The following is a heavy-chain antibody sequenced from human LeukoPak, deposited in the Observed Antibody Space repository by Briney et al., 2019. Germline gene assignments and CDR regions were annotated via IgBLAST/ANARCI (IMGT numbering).Heavy chain of an antibody. J-gene: IGHJ3*02. CDR3: AKPHDSFKAENAFDI. D-gene: IGHD1-1*01. Sequence: TGGSLRLSCAASGFTFSDYAMSWVRQAPGKGLEWVSSISGSGGSTYYADSVKGRFTISRDNSKNTLYLQMNSLRAEDTAVYYCAKPHDSFKAENAFDIWGQGTMVTVSS. V-gene: IGHV3-23*01. CDR2: ISGSGGST. CDR1: GFTFSDYA.